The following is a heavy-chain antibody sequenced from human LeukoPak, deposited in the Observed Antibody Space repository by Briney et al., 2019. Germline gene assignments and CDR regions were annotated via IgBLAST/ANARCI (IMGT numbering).Heavy chain of an antibody. D-gene: IGHD4-23*01. CDR1: GFTVSSNY. CDR2: IYSGGST. J-gene: IGHJ4*02. V-gene: IGHV3-53*01. CDR3: ARDADYGGDSLGYFDY. Sequence: PGGSLRLSCAASGFTVSSNYMSWVRQAPGKGPEWVSIIYSGGSTYYADSVKGRFTISRDNSKNTTYLQMNSLRAEATAVYYCARDADYGGDSLGYFDYWGQGTLVTVSS.